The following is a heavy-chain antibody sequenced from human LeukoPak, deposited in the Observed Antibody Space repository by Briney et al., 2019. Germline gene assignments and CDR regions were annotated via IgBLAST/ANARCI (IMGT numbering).Heavy chain of an antibody. D-gene: IGHD6-19*01. J-gene: IGHJ4*02. CDR1: GGSFSGYY. CDR3: ARDSAAGYSSGLPFDN. V-gene: IGHV4-34*01. CDR2: INDSGRS. Sequence: SETLSLTCGVYGGSFSGYYWSWIRQPPGKGLEWIGEINDSGRSNYKSSLKSRVTISEDTSKNQFSLKLSSMTAADTAVYYCARDSAAGYSSGLPFDNWGQGTLVTVSS.